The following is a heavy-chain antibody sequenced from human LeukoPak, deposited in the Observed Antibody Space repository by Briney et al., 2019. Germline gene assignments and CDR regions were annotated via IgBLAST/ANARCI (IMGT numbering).Heavy chain of an antibody. D-gene: IGHD3-16*02. CDR2: MNPNSGNT. V-gene: IGHV1-8*01. J-gene: IGHJ4*02. CDR1: GYTFTSYD. CDR3: ARGHYDYVWGSCRLLDYFDY. Sequence: ASVKVSCKASGYTFTSYDINWVRQATGQGLEWMGWMNPNSGNTGYAQKLQGRVTMTTDTSTSTAYMELRSLRSDDTAVYYCARGHYDYVWGSCRLLDYFDYWGQGTLVTVSS.